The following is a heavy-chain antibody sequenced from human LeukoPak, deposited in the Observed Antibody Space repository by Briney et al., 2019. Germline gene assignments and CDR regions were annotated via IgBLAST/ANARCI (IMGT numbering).Heavy chain of an antibody. Sequence: PGGSLRLSCAASGFTFSSYGMHWVRQAPGKGLEWVAVISYDGSNKYYADSVKGRFTISRDNSKNTLYLQMNSLRAEDTAVYYCAKDGYCSGGSRYGAEDYGMDVWGQGTTVTVSS. V-gene: IGHV3-30*18. J-gene: IGHJ6*02. CDR1: GFTFSSYG. CDR2: ISYDGSNK. D-gene: IGHD2-15*01. CDR3: AKDGYCSGGSRYGAEDYGMDV.